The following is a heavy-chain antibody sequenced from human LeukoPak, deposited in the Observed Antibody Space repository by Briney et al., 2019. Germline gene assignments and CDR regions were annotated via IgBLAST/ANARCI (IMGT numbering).Heavy chain of an antibody. CDR1: GYTFTDYY. CDR3: ARARWQLVPYFDS. Sequence: ASVKVSCKASGYTFTDYYMHWVRQAPGQGLEWLGWINPNSGGTNFAQKFQGRVAMTRDTSISTAYMELGSLRSDDTAVYYCARARWQLVPYFDSWGQGTLVTVSS. CDR2: INPNSGGT. V-gene: IGHV1-2*02. D-gene: IGHD6-6*01. J-gene: IGHJ4*02.